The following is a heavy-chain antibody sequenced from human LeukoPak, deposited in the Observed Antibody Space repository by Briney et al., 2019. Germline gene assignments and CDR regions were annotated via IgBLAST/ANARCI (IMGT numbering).Heavy chain of an antibody. V-gene: IGHV1-69*04. D-gene: IGHD3-10*01. CDR3: ARTWPAEGITMVRGVIITDYYYGMDV. J-gene: IGHJ6*02. CDR2: IIPILGIA. CDR1: GGTFSSYA. Sequence: ASVKVSCKASGGTFSSYAISWVRQAPGQELEWMGRIIPILGIANYAQKFQGRVTITADKSTSTAYMELSSLRSEDTAVYCCARTWPAEGITMVRGVIITDYYYGMDVWGQGTTVTVSS.